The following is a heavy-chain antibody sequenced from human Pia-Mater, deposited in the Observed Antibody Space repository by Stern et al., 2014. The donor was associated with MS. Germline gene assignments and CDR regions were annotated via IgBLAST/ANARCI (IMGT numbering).Heavy chain of an antibody. CDR1: GYNFTTYW. CDR3: ARPSNSGLFLHH. Sequence: MQLVQSGAEVKKPGESLKISCKGSGYNFTTYWIAWVRQMPGRGLEWMGLIYPGDSQTRYSPSFQGHVTMSADPSISTAYLQWSSLKASDTAIYYCARPSNSGLFLHHWGQGTLVTVSS. V-gene: IGHV5-51*01. CDR2: IYPGDSQT. J-gene: IGHJ1*01. D-gene: IGHD6-19*01.